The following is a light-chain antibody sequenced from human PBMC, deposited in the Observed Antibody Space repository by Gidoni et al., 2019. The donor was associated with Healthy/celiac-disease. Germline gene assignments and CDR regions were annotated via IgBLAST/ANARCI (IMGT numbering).Light chain of an antibody. CDR1: QSDSCY. V-gene: IGKV3-11*01. J-gene: IGKJ5*01. CDR3: QQRSNWPIT. CDR2: DAS. Sequence: EIVLPQSQATMSLSPGESATLSCRDSQSDSCYLAWYQPKPGQAPRLLIYDASNRATGITARCSGSGSGTYFTLTISNLEPEDFEVYYWQQRSNWPITFGQXTRLEIK.